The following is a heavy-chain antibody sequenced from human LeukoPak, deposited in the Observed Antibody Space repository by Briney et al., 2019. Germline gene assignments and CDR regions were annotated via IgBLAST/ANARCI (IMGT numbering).Heavy chain of an antibody. Sequence: SLRHSCAASRFTFSSYSMSCVRPAAGGLLGWVSCVSTRVGSTYYADSVKGQFNIPRDNSKNPLYLQMNSLRAEDTAVYYCAKVGGIVVVVAATGLDYWGQGTLVTVSS. CDR2: VSTRVGST. CDR3: AKVGGIVVVVAATGLDY. V-gene: IGHV3-23*01. D-gene: IGHD2-15*01. J-gene: IGHJ4*02. CDR1: RFTFSSYS.